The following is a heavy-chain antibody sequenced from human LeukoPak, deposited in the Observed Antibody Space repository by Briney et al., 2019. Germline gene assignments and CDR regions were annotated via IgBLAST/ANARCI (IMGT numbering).Heavy chain of an antibody. CDR3: ARLSGDITVFDL. V-gene: IGHV3-7*01. CDR1: GFTFSSYW. CDR2: IKREGSVK. J-gene: IGHJ4*02. Sequence: PGGSLRLSCAASGFTFSSYWMIWVRRAPGKGRECVASIKREGSVKKYVDSVQGRFTVSRDNTKNSLYLQMSSLRADDTAVYYCARLSGDITVFDLWGQGTLVTVSS. D-gene: IGHD1-20*01.